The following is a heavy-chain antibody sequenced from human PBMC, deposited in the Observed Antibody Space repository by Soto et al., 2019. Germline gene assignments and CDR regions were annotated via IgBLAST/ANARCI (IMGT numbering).Heavy chain of an antibody. J-gene: IGHJ4*02. V-gene: IGHV3-21*01. CDR2: ISSSSSYI. Sequence: GGSLRLSCAASGFTFSSYSMNWVRQAPGKGLAWVSSISSSSSYIYYADSVKGRFTISRDNAKNSLYLQMNSLRAEDTAVYYCARVDEDSYGSDTSDYWGQGTLVTVSS. CDR3: ARVDEDSYGSDTSDY. D-gene: IGHD5-18*01. CDR1: GFTFSSYS.